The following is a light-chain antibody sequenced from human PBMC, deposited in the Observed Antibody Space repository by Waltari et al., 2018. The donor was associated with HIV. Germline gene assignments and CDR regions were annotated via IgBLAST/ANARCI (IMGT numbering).Light chain of an antibody. J-gene: IGLJ3*02. V-gene: IGLV1-40*01. Sequence: QSVLTQPPSVSGAPGQRVTISCTGSSSNIGAGYDVHWYQQLPGTAPKLLIDGTSNRPSGVPDRFSGSKSGTSASLAITGLQAEDEADYYCQSYDSSLRVVFGGGTKLTVL. CDR2: GTS. CDR3: QSYDSSLRVV. CDR1: SSNIGAGYD.